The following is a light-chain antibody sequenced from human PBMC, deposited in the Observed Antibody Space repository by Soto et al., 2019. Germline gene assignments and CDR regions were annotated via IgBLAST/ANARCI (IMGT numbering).Light chain of an antibody. CDR3: SLYTSENTYV. CDR2: EAS. J-gene: IGLJ1*01. Sequence: QSALTQPASVSGSPGQSITISCTGTSSNVGSYKLVSWYQQPPGTAPKLIIYEASNRPSGVPDRFSGSKSGNTASLTISGLQAADEADYYCSLYTSENTYVFGTGTKLTVL. V-gene: IGLV2-18*01. CDR1: SSNVGSYKL.